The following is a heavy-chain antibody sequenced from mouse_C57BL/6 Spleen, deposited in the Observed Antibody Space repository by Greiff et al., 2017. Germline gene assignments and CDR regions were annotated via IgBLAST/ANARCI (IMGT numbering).Heavy chain of an antibody. CDR3: ARRGYYYGSGDFDV. Sequence: VQLQESGAELARPGASVKLSCKASGYTFTSYGISWVKQRTGQGLEWIGEIYPRSGNTYYNEKFKGKATLTADKSSSTAYMELRSLTSEDSGVYFCARRGYYYGSGDFDVWGTGTTVTVSA. CDR2: IYPRSGNT. J-gene: IGHJ1*03. V-gene: IGHV1-81*01. D-gene: IGHD1-1*01. CDR1: GYTFTSYG.